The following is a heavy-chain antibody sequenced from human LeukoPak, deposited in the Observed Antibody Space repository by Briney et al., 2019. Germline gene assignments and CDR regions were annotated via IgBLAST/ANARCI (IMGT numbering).Heavy chain of an antibody. CDR3: ARGPYSYDSSGAFDI. V-gene: IGHV4-61*02. D-gene: IGHD3-22*01. J-gene: IGHJ3*02. Sequence: SETLSLTYTVSGDSISSGDYYWSWIRQPAGTGLEWIGRISSGSTNYNPSLKSRVTISVDTSKNQFSLKLSSVTAADTAVYFCARGPYSYDSSGAFDIWGQGTMVTVSS. CDR2: ISSGST. CDR1: GDSISSGDYY.